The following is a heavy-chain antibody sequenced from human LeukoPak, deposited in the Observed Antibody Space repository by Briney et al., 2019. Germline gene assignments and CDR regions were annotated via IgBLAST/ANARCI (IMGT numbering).Heavy chain of an antibody. CDR3: ARLCSSTSCYPVGMDV. J-gene: IGHJ6*02. D-gene: IGHD2-2*01. CDR2: IYPGDSDT. CDR1: GYSFTSYW. Sequence: GESLKISCKGSGYSFTSYWIGWVRQMPGKGLEWVGIIYPGDSDTRYSPSFQGQVTISADKSISTAYLQWSSLKASDTAMYYCARLCSSTSCYPVGMDVWGQGTTVTVSS. V-gene: IGHV5-51*01.